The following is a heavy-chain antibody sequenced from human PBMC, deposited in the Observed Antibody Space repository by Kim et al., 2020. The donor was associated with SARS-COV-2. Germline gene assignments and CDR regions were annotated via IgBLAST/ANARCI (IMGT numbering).Heavy chain of an antibody. V-gene: IGHV4-31*03. J-gene: IGHJ6*02. D-gene: IGHD3-10*01. CDR1: GGSISSGGYY. Sequence: SETLSLTCTVSGGSISSGGYYWSWIRQHPGKGLEWIGYIYYSGSTYYNPSLKSRVTISVDTSKNQFSLKLSSVTAADTAVYYCARAQMVRGVIIYGMDVWGQGTTVTVSS. CDR2: IYYSGST. CDR3: ARAQMVRGVIIYGMDV.